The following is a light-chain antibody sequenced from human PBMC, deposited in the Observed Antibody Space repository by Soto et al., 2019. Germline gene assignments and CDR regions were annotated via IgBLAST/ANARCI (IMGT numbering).Light chain of an antibody. J-gene: IGKJ5*01. CDR2: KAT. CDR3: QQYNDYQYT. CDR1: QSITTW. V-gene: IGKV1-5*03. Sequence: DIEMMQSPSTLSASVGDRFTITFLASQSITTWLAWYQQKPGKAPKLLIYKATNVQTGVPSRFSGSGSGTEFSLTISSLQPEDFAIYYCQQYNDYQYTFGQGTRLEIK.